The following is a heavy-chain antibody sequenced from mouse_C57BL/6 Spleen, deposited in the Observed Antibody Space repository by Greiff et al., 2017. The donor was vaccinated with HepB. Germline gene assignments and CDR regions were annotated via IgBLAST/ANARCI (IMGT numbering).Heavy chain of an antibody. Sequence: QVHVKQSGAELVRPGTSVKVSCKASGYAFTNYLIEWVKQRPGQGLEWIGVINPGSGGTNYNEKFKGKATLTADKSSSTAYMQLSSLTSEDSAVYFCARSRGYYSWFAYWGQGTLVTVSA. D-gene: IGHD2-3*01. V-gene: IGHV1-54*01. CDR3: ARSRGYYSWFAY. CDR1: GYAFTNYL. CDR2: INPGSGGT. J-gene: IGHJ3*01.